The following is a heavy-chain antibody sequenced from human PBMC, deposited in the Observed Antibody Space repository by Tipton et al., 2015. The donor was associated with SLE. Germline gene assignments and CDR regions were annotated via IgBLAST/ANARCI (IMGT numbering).Heavy chain of an antibody. D-gene: IGHD1-26*01. V-gene: IGHV3-23*01. CDR2: IRNGGGKSDGKT. CDR1: GFSISTYG. CDR3: AKDKGEVNYYYMDV. Sequence: SLRLSCAPSGFSISTYGMAWVRQPPGKGLEWVSTIRNGGGKSDGKTYYAESVRGRFTISRDSSKNTLYLQMNSLRAEDTAVYYCAKDKGEVNYYYMDVWGKGTTVTVSS. J-gene: IGHJ6*03.